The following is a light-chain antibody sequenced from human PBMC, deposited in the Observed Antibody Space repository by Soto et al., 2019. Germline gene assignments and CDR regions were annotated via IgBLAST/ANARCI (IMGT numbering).Light chain of an antibody. CDR2: DVN. J-gene: IGLJ2*01. CDR1: SSDIGGYDY. CDR3: TSYASGSSHVV. Sequence: QSALTQPASVSGSPGQSITLSCTGTSSDIGGYDYVSWYQRHPGKAPKLIIYDVNNRPSGVSNRFSGSKSGNTASLTISGLQAPDEADYYRTSYASGSSHVVFGGGTKLTVL. V-gene: IGLV2-14*01.